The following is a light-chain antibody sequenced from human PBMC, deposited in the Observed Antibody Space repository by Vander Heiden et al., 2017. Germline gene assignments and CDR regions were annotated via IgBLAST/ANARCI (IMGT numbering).Light chain of an antibody. J-gene: IGLJ2*01. CDR2: QDS. Sequence: SYHLTQSPSVSVSPGQTASITCSGDKLGDKYACWYQQKPGQSPVLVIYQDSKRPSGIPDRFSGSNSGNTATLTISGTQAMDEADYYCQAWDSITAGVFGGGTKLTVL. V-gene: IGLV3-1*01. CDR1: KLGDKY. CDR3: QAWDSITAGV.